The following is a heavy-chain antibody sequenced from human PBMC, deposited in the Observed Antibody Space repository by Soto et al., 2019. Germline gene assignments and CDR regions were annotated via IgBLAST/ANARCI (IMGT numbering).Heavy chain of an antibody. CDR1: GGSISSSSYY. V-gene: IGHV4-39*02. J-gene: IGHJ4*02. D-gene: IGHD6-13*01. Sequence: PSQTLSLTCTVAGGSISSSSYYSGWIRQPPGKGLEGIGSIYYSGSTYYNPSLKSRVTISVDTSKNQFSLKLSSVTAADTAVYYCARDLAAVGPNFDCRGQGTLVTVSS. CDR3: ARDLAAVGPNFDC. CDR2: IYYSGST.